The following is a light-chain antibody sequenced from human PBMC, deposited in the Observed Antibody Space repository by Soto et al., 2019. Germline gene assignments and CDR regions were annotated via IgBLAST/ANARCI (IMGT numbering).Light chain of an antibody. CDR2: EVS. Sequence: QSALTQPAYVSGSPGQSITIACTGTSSDVGSYNLVSWYQQHPGKAPKLMIYEVSKRPSGVSNRFSGSKSGNTASLTISGLQAEDEADYYCCSYAGSSTRWVFGGGTQLTVL. J-gene: IGLJ3*02. CDR1: SSDVGSYNL. V-gene: IGLV2-23*02. CDR3: CSYAGSSTRWV.